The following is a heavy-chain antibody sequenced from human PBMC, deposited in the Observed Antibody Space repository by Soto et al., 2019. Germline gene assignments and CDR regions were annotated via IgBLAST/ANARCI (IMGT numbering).Heavy chain of an antibody. V-gene: IGHV3-30*18. CDR2: LSYDGHNE. CDR1: GVAFSTYG. D-gene: IGHD3-10*01. CDR3: AKDRGFGEYLFDS. J-gene: IGHJ4*02. Sequence: QVQLVESGGAVVQPGMSLRLSCAASGVAFSTYGVHWVRQAPGKGLEWVAILSYDGHNEYYTDSVKGRFTISRDTSRNTLYLQMDRLRADDTAMYYCAKDRGFGEYLFDSWGQGTLVTVSS.